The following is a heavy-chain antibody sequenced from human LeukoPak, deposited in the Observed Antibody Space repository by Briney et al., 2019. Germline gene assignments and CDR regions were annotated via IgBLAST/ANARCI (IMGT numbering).Heavy chain of an antibody. CDR2: IYHSGST. Sequence: SETLSLTCAVSGGSISSSNWWSWVRQPPGKGLEWIGEIYHSGSTNYNPSLKSRVTISVDKSKNQFSLKLSSVTAADTAVYYCARDLSGSPRVFDYWGQGTLVTVSS. CDR3: ARDLSGSPRVFDY. CDR1: GGSISSSNW. D-gene: IGHD1-26*01. J-gene: IGHJ4*02. V-gene: IGHV4-4*02.